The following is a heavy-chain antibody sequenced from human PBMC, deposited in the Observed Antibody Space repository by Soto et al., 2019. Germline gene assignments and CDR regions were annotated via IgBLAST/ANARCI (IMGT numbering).Heavy chain of an antibody. J-gene: IGHJ5*02. CDR1: GGTFSSDA. CDR3: ARDQYCSSTSCLPEFDP. CDR2: IIPVFGTA. V-gene: IGHV1-69*01. Sequence: QVQLVQSGAEVKKPGSSVKVSCKASGGTFSSDAISWVRQAPGQGLEWMGAIIPVFGTAHYAQKFQGRVTITADESTSTAYMELSSLRSEDTAVYYCARDQYCSSTSCLPEFDPWGQGTLVTVSS. D-gene: IGHD2-2*01.